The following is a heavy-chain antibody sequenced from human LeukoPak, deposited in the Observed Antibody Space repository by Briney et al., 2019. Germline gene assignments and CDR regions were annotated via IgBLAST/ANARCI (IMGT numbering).Heavy chain of an antibody. D-gene: IGHD6-19*01. Sequence: SVTLSRKASGGTFTSYAIIWVRHAPGQGLEWMGGVIPIFGTANYAQKFQGRVTITTDESTSTAYMELSSLRSEDTAVYYCARGGGWSDYYYYMDVWGKGTTVTVSS. J-gene: IGHJ6*03. CDR2: VIPIFGTA. CDR3: ARGGGWSDYYYYMDV. CDR1: GGTFTSYA. V-gene: IGHV1-69*05.